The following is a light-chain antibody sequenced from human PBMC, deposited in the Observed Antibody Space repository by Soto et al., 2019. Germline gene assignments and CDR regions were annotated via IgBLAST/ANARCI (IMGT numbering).Light chain of an antibody. CDR2: EGT. V-gene: IGLV2-23*01. CDR1: TSDVGGYNL. CDR3: CSYASSSYYV. J-gene: IGLJ1*01. Sequence: QSVLAQPASVSGSPGQSITISCSGTTSDVGGYNLVSWYQQHTAKAPKLLIYEGTQRPSGVSSRFSGSKSGNTASLTISGLQAEDEADYYCCSYASSSYYVFGNGTKLTV.